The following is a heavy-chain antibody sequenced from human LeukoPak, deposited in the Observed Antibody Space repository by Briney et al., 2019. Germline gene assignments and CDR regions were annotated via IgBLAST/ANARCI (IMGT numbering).Heavy chain of an antibody. D-gene: IGHD3-9*01. J-gene: IGHJ4*02. V-gene: IGHV3-23*01. Sequence: GGSLRLSCAASGFTFSSYAMGWVRQAPGKGLEWVSAISGSGGSTYYADSVKGRFTISRDNSKNTLYLQMNSLRAEDTAVYYCAKATHSYYDILTGHFDYWGQGTLVTVSS. CDR3: AKATHSYYDILTGHFDY. CDR2: ISGSGGST. CDR1: GFTFSSYA.